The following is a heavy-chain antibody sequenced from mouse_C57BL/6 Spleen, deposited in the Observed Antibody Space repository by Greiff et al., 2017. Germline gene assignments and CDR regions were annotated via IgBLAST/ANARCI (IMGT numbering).Heavy chain of an antibody. V-gene: IGHV14-4*01. J-gene: IGHJ3*01. CDR2: IDPENGDT. CDR1: GFNIKDDY. CDR3: TSGGSWFAY. Sequence: VQLKQSGAELVRPGASVKLSCTASGFNIKDDYMHWVKQRPEQGLEWIGWIDPENGDTEYASKFQGKAPITADTSSNTAYLQLSSLTSEDTAVYYCTSGGSWFAYWGQGTLVTVSA.